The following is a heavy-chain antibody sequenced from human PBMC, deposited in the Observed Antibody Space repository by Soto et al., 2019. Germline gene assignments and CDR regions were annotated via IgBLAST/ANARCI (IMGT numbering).Heavy chain of an antibody. Sequence: QITLQESGPTRVKPTQTLTLTCTFSGFSLSTSGVGVGWIRQPPGKALEWLVVIYWDDDKRYSPSLKSRLTITKDTSKNQVVLTMTNMDPVDTATYYCAHRAXYSXXXXDXXYFDYWGQGSLVTVSS. J-gene: IGHJ4*02. V-gene: IGHV2-5*02. CDR1: GFSLSTSGVG. CDR3: AHRAXYSXXXXDXXYFDY. CDR2: IYWDDDK. D-gene: IGHD1-26*01.